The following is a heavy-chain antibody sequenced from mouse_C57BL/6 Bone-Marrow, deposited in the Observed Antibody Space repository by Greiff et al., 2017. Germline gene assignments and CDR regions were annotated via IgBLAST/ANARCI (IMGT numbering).Heavy chain of an antibody. Sequence: VQLQQSGPELVKPGASVKISCKASGYSFTSYYIHWVKQRPGQGLEWIGWIYPGSGNTKYNEKFKGKATLTADTSSSTAYMQLSSLTSEDSAVYYCARKSNYYAMHYWGQGTSVTVSS. CDR3: ARKSNYYAMHY. CDR2: IYPGSGNT. CDR1: GYSFTSYY. J-gene: IGHJ4*01. D-gene: IGHD2-5*01. V-gene: IGHV1-66*01.